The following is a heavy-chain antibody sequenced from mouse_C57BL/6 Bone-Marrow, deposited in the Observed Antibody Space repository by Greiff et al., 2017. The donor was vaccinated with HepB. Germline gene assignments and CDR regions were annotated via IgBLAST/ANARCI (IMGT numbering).Heavy chain of an antibody. CDR2: FYPGSGSI. J-gene: IGHJ2*01. Sequence: QVQLQQSGAELVKPGASVKLSCKASGYTFTEYTIHWVKQRSGQGLEWIGWFYPGSGSIKYNEKFKDKATLTADKSSSTVYMELSRLTSEDSAVYFGARHEERARYYYGTFDYWGQGTTLTVSS. CDR1: GYTFTEYT. CDR3: ARHEERARYYYGTFDY. V-gene: IGHV1-62-2*01. D-gene: IGHD1-1*01.